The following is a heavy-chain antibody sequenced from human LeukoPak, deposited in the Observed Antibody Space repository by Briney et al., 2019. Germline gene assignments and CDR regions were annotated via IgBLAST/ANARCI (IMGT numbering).Heavy chain of an antibody. D-gene: IGHD1-26*01. J-gene: IGHJ4*02. CDR1: GFTFGSYDM. CDR3: TRESGAFSPFGF. Sequence: PGRSLRLSCAASGFTFGSYDMHWVRQPPGKGLEWIGEVHLSGASNYNLSLKSRVNMSIDKSKNQLSLELTSVTAADTAIYYCTRESGAFSPFGFWGQGTLVTVSS. CDR2: VHLSGAS. V-gene: IGHV4-4*02.